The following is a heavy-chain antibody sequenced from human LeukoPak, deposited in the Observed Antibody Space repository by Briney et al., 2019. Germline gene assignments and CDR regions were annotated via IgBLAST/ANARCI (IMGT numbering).Heavy chain of an antibody. Sequence: SETLSLTCTVSGGSISSSSYYWGWIRQPPGKGLEWIGSIYYSGSTYYNPSLKSRVTISVDTSKNQFSLKLSSVTAADTAVYYCARLPQRLNNDFWSGYYEAYYYYYGMDVWGQGTTVTVSS. V-gene: IGHV4-39*01. D-gene: IGHD3-3*01. CDR3: ARLPQRLNNDFWSGYYEAYYYYYGMDV. CDR1: GGSISSSSYY. CDR2: IYYSGST. J-gene: IGHJ6*02.